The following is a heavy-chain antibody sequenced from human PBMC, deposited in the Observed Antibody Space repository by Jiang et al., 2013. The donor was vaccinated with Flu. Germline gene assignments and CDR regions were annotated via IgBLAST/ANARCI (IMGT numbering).Heavy chain of an antibody. CDR1: NSAA. D-gene: IGHD3-22*01. J-gene: IGHJ6*02. CDR2: TYYRSKWYN. Sequence: NSAAWNWIRQSPSRGLEWLGRTYYRSKWYNDYAVSVKSRITINPDTSKNQFSLQLNSVTPEDTAVYYCARSTYYYDSSGYYRRGGYYYGMDVWGQGTTVTVSS. V-gene: IGHV6-1*01. CDR3: ARSTYYYDSSGYYRRGGYYYGMDV.